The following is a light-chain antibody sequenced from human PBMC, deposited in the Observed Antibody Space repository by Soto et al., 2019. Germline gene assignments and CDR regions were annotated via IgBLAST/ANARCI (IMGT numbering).Light chain of an antibody. CDR3: NSYTRRSHVV. J-gene: IGLJ2*01. CDR1: NSDIGGYNF. Sequence: QSVLTQPASVSGSPGQSITISCTGTNSDIGGYNFVSWYQHHPGKAPKLIIYEVDNRPSGVYNRFSGSQSGNTASLTISGLEAEDEANYYYNSYTRRSHVVFGGGTKLTV. CDR2: EVD. V-gene: IGLV2-14*01.